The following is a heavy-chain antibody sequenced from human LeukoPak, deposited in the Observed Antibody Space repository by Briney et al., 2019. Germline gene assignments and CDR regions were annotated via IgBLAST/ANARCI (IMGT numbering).Heavy chain of an antibody. Sequence: PGGSLRLSCAASGFTFSDFGMHWVRQAPGKGLEWVAFIRNDGSNDYYPDSVKGRFTISRDNSRNTLYLQMHSLRVEDTAVYYCVXGGSSTHNCFDHWGQGILVTV. V-gene: IGHV3-30*02. CDR3: VXGGSSTHNCFDH. D-gene: IGHD6-13*01. CDR2: IRNDGSND. J-gene: IGHJ5*02. CDR1: GFTFSDFG.